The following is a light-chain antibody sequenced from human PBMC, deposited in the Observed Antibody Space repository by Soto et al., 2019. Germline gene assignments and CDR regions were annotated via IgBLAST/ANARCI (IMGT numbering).Light chain of an antibody. V-gene: IGKV1D-13*01. J-gene: IGKJ3*01. Sequence: AIQLTQPPSSLSASVGDRVTITCRASQDINNALAWYQQKPGMAPSLLIFDASTLESGVPSRFSGSGSGTDFTLTISSLQPEDFATYYCQQFNNDLFTFGPGTKVDVK. CDR1: QDINNA. CDR3: QQFNNDLFT. CDR2: DAS.